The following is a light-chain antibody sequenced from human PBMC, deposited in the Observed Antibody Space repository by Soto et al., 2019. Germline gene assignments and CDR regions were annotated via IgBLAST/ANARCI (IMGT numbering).Light chain of an antibody. Sequence: QTVVTQEPSFSVSPGGTVTLTCGLSSGSVSTGFYPSWYQQTPGQAPRTLIHSTNTRSSGVPDRFSGSILGNKAALTITGAQADDASDYYCVLYMGSGISVFGGGTKLTV. CDR2: STN. V-gene: IGLV8-61*01. J-gene: IGLJ3*02. CDR3: VLYMGSGISV. CDR1: SGSVSTGFY.